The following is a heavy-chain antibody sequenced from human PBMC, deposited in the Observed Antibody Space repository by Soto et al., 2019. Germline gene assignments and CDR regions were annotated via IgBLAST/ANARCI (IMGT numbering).Heavy chain of an antibody. Sequence: PGGSLRLSCAASGFTFSSYAMHWVRQAPGKGLEWVAVISYDGSNKYYADSVKGRFTISRDNSKNTLYLQMNSLRAEDTAVYYCARFDYGDYDWGQGTLVTVSS. J-gene: IGHJ4*02. D-gene: IGHD4-17*01. CDR3: ARFDYGDYD. CDR2: ISYDGSNK. V-gene: IGHV3-30-3*01. CDR1: GFTFSSYA.